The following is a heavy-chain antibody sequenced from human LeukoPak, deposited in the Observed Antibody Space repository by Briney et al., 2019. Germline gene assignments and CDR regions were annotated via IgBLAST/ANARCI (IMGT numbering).Heavy chain of an antibody. Sequence: KASETLSLTCAVYGGSFSGYYWSWIRQPPGKGLEWIGEINHSGSTNYNPSLKSRVTISVDTSKNQFSLKLSSVTAADTAVYYCARGRRLTCSGGSCYSAYAFDIWGQGTMVTVSS. CDR1: GGSFSGYY. D-gene: IGHD2-15*01. V-gene: IGHV4-34*01. CDR2: INHSGST. J-gene: IGHJ3*02. CDR3: ARGRRLTCSGGSCYSAYAFDI.